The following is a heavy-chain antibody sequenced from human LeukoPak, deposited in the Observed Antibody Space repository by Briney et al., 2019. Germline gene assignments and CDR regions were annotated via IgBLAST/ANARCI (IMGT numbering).Heavy chain of an antibody. D-gene: IGHD3-10*01. V-gene: IGHV1-2*02. CDR2: INPNSGGT. Sequence: ASVKVPCKASGYTFTGYYMHWVRQAPGQGLEWMGWINPNSGGTNYAQKFQGRVTMTRDTSISTAYMELSRLRSDDTAVYYCIYGSGSYYAPLWYWGQGTLVTVSS. J-gene: IGHJ4*02. CDR1: GYTFTGYY. CDR3: IYGSGSYYAPLWY.